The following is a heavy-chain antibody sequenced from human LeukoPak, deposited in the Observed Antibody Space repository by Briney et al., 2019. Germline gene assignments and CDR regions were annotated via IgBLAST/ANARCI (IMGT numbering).Heavy chain of an antibody. J-gene: IGHJ4*02. Sequence: PGRSLRLSCAASGFTFSSYGMHWVRQAPGKGLEWVAVISYDGSNKYYADSVKGRFTISRDNSKNTLYLQMNSLRAEDTAVYYCARGANLGGIEYWGQGTLVTVSS. D-gene: IGHD1-26*01. CDR1: GFTFSSYG. V-gene: IGHV3-30*03. CDR3: ARGANLGGIEY. CDR2: ISYDGSNK.